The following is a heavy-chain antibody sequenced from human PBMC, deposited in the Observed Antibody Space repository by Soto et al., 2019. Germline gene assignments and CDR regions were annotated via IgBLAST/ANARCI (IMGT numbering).Heavy chain of an antibody. J-gene: IGHJ4*02. Sequence: EVQLLESGGGLVQPGGSLKLSCAASGFTFSSNSMSWVRQAPGKGLEWVSGISGSGYSTYYANSVKGRFTTSRDNSKSTLYLQMNSLRAEDTAVYYCAKSRGDRWTTNYFDYWGQGTLVTVSS. D-gene: IGHD4-17*01. CDR2: ISGSGYST. CDR1: GFTFSSNS. V-gene: IGHV3-23*01. CDR3: AKSRGDRWTTNYFDY.